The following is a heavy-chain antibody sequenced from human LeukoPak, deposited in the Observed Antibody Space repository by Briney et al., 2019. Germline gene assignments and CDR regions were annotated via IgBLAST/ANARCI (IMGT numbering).Heavy chain of an antibody. D-gene: IGHD6-19*01. CDR2: IYYSGRT. J-gene: IGHJ5*02. CDR1: GGSIPSSSYY. CDR3: ARHRSPEQWLATGDNWFDP. Sequence: PSETLSLTCTVSGGSIPSSSYYWGWIRQPPGKGLEWIGTIYYSGRTYYNPSLKSRVTISVDTSKNQVSLKLSSVTAADTGVYYCARHRSPEQWLATGDNWFDPWGRGTLVTVSS. V-gene: IGHV4-39*01.